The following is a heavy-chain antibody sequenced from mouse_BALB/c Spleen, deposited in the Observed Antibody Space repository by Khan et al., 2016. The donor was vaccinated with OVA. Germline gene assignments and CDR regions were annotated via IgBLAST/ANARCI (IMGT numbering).Heavy chain of an antibody. CDR3: ARTAWGYFDY. Sequence: EVELVESGGGLVKPGGSLKLSCAASGFTFSSYAMSWVRQTPEKRLEWVATISSGGSYTYYPDSVKGRFTIARDNARNTLYVQMSSLRSEDTAIYYCARTAWGYFDYWGQSTTLTVSS. CDR1: GFTFSSYA. CDR2: ISSGGSYT. D-gene: IGHD1-2*01. J-gene: IGHJ2*01. V-gene: IGHV5-9-1*01.